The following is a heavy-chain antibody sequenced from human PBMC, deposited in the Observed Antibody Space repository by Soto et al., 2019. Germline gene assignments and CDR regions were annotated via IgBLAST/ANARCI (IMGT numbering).Heavy chain of an antibody. CDR3: ASAERLSVSSSAFDI. J-gene: IGHJ3*02. CDR1: GFTFSSYW. CDR2: IKQDGSEK. V-gene: IGHV3-7*01. Sequence: GGSLRLSCAASGFTFSSYWMSWVRQAPGKGLEWVANIKQDGSEKYYVDSVKGRFTISRDNAKNSLYLQMNSLRAEDTAVYYCASAERLSVSSSAFDIWGQGTMVTVSS. D-gene: IGHD6-6*01.